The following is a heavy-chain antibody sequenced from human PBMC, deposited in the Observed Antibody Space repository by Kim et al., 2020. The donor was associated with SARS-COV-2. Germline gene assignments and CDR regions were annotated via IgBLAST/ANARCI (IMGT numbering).Heavy chain of an antibody. Sequence: GGSLRLSCAASGFTFSSYSMNWVRQAPGKGLEWVSSISSSSSYIYYADSVKGRFTISRDNAKNSLYLQMNSLRAEDTAVYYCARDPVPDSYGLFIDYWGQGTLVTVSS. D-gene: IGHD5-18*01. CDR2: ISSSSSYI. V-gene: IGHV3-21*01. CDR1: GFTFSSYS. J-gene: IGHJ4*01. CDR3: ARDPVPDSYGLFIDY.